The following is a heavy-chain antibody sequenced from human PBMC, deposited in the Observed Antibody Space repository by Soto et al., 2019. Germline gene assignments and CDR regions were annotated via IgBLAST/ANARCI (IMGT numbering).Heavy chain of an antibody. V-gene: IGHV1-18*01. Sequence: ASVKVSFKASGYTFTSYGISWVRQAPGQGLEWMGWISAYNGNTNYAQKLQGRVTMTTDTSTSTAYMELRSLRSDDTAVYYCARDIPYYDFWSGYYGGFDYWGQGTLVTVSS. CDR2: ISAYNGNT. D-gene: IGHD3-3*01. CDR1: GYTFTSYG. CDR3: ARDIPYYDFWSGYYGGFDY. J-gene: IGHJ4*02.